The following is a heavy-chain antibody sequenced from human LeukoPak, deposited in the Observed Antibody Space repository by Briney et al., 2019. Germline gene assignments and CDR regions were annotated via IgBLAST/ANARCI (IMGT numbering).Heavy chain of an antibody. D-gene: IGHD1-26*01. CDR2: ISYDGSNK. J-gene: IGHJ6*02. CDR3: ARDRALGGAYRGGYYYYGMDV. V-gene: IGHV3-30-3*01. CDR1: RFTFSGYP. Sequence: GGSLRLSCAASRFTFSGYPIHWVRQAPGKGLEWVAVISYDGSNKYYADSVKGRFTISRDNSKNTLYLQMNSLRAEDTAVYYWARDRALGGAYRGGYYYYGMDVWGQGTTVTVSS.